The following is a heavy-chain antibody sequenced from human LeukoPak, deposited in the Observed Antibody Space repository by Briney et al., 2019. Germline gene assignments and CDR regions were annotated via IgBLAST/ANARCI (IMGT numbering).Heavy chain of an antibody. CDR2: TYYRSKWYN. D-gene: IGHD1-1*01. Sequence: SQTLSLTCALSGDSFSSKSAAWDWLRQSPSRGLEWLGRTYYRSKWYNDYAVSVKSRITINPDTSKNQFSLQLSSVTPEDTAVYFCARTTFTTFVNWFDPWGQGTLVTVSS. CDR3: ARTTFTTFVNWFDP. J-gene: IGHJ5*02. V-gene: IGHV6-1*01. CDR1: GDSFSSKSAA.